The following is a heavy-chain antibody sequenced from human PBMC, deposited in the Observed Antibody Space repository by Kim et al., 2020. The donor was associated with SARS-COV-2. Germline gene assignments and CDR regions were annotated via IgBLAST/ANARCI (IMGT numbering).Heavy chain of an antibody. J-gene: IGHJ4*02. CDR2: ISYDGSNK. CDR1: GFTFSSYG. Sequence: GGSLRLSCAASGFTFSSYGMHWVRQAPGKGLEWVAVISYDGSNKYYADSVKGRFTISRDNSKNTLYLQMNSLRAEDTAVYYCAKEPYCSSTSCYAYPGYWGQGTLGTVAS. D-gene: IGHD2-2*01. CDR3: AKEPYCSSTSCYAYPGY. V-gene: IGHV3-30*18.